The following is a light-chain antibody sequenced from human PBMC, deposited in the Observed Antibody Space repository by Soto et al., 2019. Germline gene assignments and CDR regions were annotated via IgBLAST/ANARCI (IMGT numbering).Light chain of an antibody. Sequence: DIQMTQSPSSLSASVGDRVTITCRASQGISNYLAWYQQKPGKVPKLLIYAASTLQSGVPSRFSGSGSGTDFTLTISSLHPEDVATYYCQKYNSAPRVTFGPGTKVDIK. CDR2: AAS. V-gene: IGKV1-27*01. CDR1: QGISNY. J-gene: IGKJ3*01. CDR3: QKYNSAPRVT.